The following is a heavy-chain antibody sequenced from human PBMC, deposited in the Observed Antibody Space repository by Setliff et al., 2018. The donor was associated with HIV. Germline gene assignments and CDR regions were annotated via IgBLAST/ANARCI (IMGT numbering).Heavy chain of an antibody. D-gene: IGHD2-21*02. V-gene: IGHV4-4*07. Sequence: SETLSLTCTVSGSSISSYYYWSWIRQPAGKGLEWIGRIYTSGSTKYNPSLKSRVTMSVDTSKNQFSLKLSSVTAADTAVYYCVRDPPLTPTDADHPFDIWGQGTMVTVSS. CDR1: GSSISSYYY. CDR3: VRDPPLTPTDADHPFDI. J-gene: IGHJ3*02. CDR2: IYTSGST.